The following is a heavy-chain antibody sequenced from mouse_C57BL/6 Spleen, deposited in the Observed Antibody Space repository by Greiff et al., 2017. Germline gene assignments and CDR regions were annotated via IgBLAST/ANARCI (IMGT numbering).Heavy chain of an antibody. CDR2: IYPGDGDT. CDR3: AGVYYGGSYYWYFDV. D-gene: IGHD1-1*01. CDR1: GYAFSSSW. V-gene: IGHV1-82*01. J-gene: IGHJ1*03. Sequence: VQLQQSGPELVKPGASVKISCKASGYAFSSSWMHWVKQRPGKGLEWIGRIYPGDGDTNYNGKFKGKATLTADKSSSTAYLQLSSLTSEDSAVYLCAGVYYGGSYYWYFDVWGTGTTVTVSS.